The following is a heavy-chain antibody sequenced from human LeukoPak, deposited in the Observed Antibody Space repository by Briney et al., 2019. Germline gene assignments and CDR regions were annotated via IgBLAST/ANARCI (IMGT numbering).Heavy chain of an antibody. D-gene: IGHD5-24*01. CDR3: ARATRNGYDY. CDR2: IGSRSVTT. J-gene: IGHJ4*01. V-gene: IGHV3-48*04. Sequence: GGSLRLSCEASGFTFNIYGMNWVRQPPGKGPEWVSYIGSRSVTTHYADSVKGRFTVSRDDAQNALYLQMNSLRRDDTAVYYCARATRNGYDYWGHGTRVTVSS. CDR1: GFTFNIYG.